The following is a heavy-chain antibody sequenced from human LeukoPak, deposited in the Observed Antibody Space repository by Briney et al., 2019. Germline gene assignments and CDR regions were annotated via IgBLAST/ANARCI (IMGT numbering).Heavy chain of an antibody. V-gene: IGHV1-18*04. Sequence: GASVKVSCKAPGYTFTSYNIVWVRQAPGRGLEWMGWISGYNGHTNYARRLQGRVTMTTDTSTSTAYLELRSLRSDDTAVFYCARRWTTMTDDYFDYWGQGTLVTVSS. CDR1: GYTFTSYN. CDR3: ARRWTTMTDDYFDY. D-gene: IGHD4-17*01. CDR2: ISGYNGHT. J-gene: IGHJ4*02.